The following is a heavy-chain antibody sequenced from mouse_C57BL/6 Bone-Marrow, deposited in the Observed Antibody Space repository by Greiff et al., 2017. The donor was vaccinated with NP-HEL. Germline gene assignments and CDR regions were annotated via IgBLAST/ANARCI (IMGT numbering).Heavy chain of an antibody. V-gene: IGHV1-81*01. D-gene: IGHD2-3*01. CDR3: ARWGYYPYYYAMDY. CDR1: GYTFTSYG. CDR2: IYPRSGNT. Sequence: VQLVESGAELARPGASVKLSCKASGYTFTSYGISWVKQRTGQGLEWIGEIYPRSGNTYYNEKFKGKATLTADKSSSTAYMELRSLTSEDSAVYFCARWGYYPYYYAMDYWGQGTSVTVSS. J-gene: IGHJ4*01.